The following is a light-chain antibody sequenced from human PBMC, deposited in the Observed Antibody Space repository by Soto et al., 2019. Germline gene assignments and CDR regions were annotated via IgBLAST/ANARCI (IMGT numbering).Light chain of an antibody. Sequence: QSVLTQPASVAGAPGQSITISCTGTSSDVGTYNLVSWYEHHPDKAPKLIIYEGNKRPSGVSDRFSASKSGNTASLTISGLQAEDEADYYCCSYAGSSTYVFGTGTKVTVL. CDR3: CSYAGSSTYV. CDR2: EGN. J-gene: IGLJ1*01. CDR1: SSDVGTYNL. V-gene: IGLV2-23*01.